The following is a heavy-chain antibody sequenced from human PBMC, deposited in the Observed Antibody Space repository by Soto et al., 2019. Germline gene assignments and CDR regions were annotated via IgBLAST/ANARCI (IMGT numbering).Heavy chain of an antibody. CDR1: GYTFTSYG. CDR2: ISAYNGNT. CDR3: ARDPGNSGDLSYYYYSGMDV. V-gene: IGHV1-18*01. D-gene: IGHD1-26*01. Sequence: SSVKVSCKASGYTFTSYGISWVRQAPGQGLEWMGWISAYNGNTNYAQKLQGRVTMTTDTSTSTAYMELRSLRSDDTAVYYCARDPGNSGDLSYYYYSGMDVWGQGTTVTVYS. J-gene: IGHJ6*02.